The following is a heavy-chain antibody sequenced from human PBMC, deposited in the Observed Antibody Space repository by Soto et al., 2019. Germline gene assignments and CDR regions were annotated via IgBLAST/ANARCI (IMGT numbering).Heavy chain of an antibody. D-gene: IGHD2-21*01. Sequence: QLLESWGDFVQPGGSLRLSFSASGFTFNAYAMNWVRQAPGKGLVWVSSITGSGASTYNSDSVKGRFGISRDNSSNTLYLQMNSLRTKDTAVYYCTKDMASKSHQIAFWGQGTLVTVSA. CDR3: TKDMASKSHQIAF. V-gene: IGHV3-23*01. J-gene: IGHJ4*02. CDR1: GFTFNAYA. CDR2: ITGSGAST.